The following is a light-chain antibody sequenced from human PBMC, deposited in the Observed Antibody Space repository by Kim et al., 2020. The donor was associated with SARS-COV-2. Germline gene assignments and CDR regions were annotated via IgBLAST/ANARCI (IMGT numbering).Light chain of an antibody. J-gene: IGLJ3*02. CDR1: SSDVGSSNY. CDR2: DVS. V-gene: IGLV2-14*03. CDR3: SSYTTSSTLV. Sequence: GQSPTISCPGTSSDVGSSNYVSWYQQHPGKAPRLIISDVSNRPSGISNRFSGSKSGNTASLTISGLQAEDEADYYCSSYTTSSTLVFGGGTQLTVL.